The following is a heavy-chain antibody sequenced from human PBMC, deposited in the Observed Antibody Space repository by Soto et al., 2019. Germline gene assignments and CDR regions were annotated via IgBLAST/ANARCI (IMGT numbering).Heavy chain of an antibody. Sequence: EMQLVESGGGLVQPGGSLKLSCAASGFTFNGFAMHWVRQAPGKGLEWVGRIRSQVYSHATVYAASVTGRFTISRDDSKTTAYLQMNSLKIEDTAVYYWTRPDNSGYGGYGGVWGQGTLVTVSS. J-gene: IGHJ4*02. CDR1: GFTFNGFA. D-gene: IGHD5-12*01. V-gene: IGHV3-73*02. CDR2: IRSQVYSHAT. CDR3: TRPDNSGYGGYGGV.